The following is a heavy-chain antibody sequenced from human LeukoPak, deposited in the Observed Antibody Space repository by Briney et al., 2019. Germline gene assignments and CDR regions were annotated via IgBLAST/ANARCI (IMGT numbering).Heavy chain of an antibody. J-gene: IGHJ5*02. CDR3: ARDRDDDPNSSWYRSGLNWFDP. V-gene: IGHV4-38-2*02. CDR2: IYYSGST. CDR1: GYSISSGYY. D-gene: IGHD6-13*01. Sequence: SETLSLTCTVSGYSISSGYYWGWIRQPPGKGLEWIGSIYYSGSTYYNPSLKSRVTISVDTSKNQFSLKLSSVTAADTAVYYCARDRDDDPNSSWYRSGLNWFDPWGQGTLVTVSS.